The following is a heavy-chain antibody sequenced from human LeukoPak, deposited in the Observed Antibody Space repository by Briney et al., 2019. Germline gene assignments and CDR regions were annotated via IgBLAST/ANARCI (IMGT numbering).Heavy chain of an antibody. CDR2: INPNSGGT. CDR3: ARGAPTLTSYCGGDCYLMGFDY. J-gene: IGHJ4*02. Sequence: ASVKVSCKASGYTFTGYYMHWVRQAPGQGLEWMGWINPNSGGTNYAQKFQGRVTMTRDTSISTAYMELSRLRSDDTAVYYCARGAPTLTSYCGGDCYLMGFDYWGQGTLVTVSS. CDR1: GYTFTGYY. D-gene: IGHD2-21*02. V-gene: IGHV1-2*02.